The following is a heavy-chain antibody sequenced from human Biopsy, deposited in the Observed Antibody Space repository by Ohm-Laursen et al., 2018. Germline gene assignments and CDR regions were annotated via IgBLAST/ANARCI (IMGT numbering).Heavy chain of an antibody. CDR2: IYTSGIT. Sequence: ETLSLTCIVSGGSLSSYSWSWIRQPAGKGLEWIGQIYTSGITNYNPSLKSRVTMSVDTSKNKFSLRVSSVTAADTAVYYCARDRDRRGWFDPWGQGTLVTVSS. D-gene: IGHD1-14*01. CDR1: GGSLSSYS. J-gene: IGHJ5*02. CDR3: ARDRDRRGWFDP. V-gene: IGHV4-4*07.